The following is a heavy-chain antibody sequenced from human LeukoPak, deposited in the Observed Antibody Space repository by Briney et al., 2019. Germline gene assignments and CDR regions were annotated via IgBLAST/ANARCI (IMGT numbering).Heavy chain of an antibody. Sequence: GGSLRLSCAASGFTFSSYSMNWVRQAPGKGLEWVSSISSSSSYIYYADSVKGRFTISRDNSKNTLYLQMNSLRAEDTAVYYCAKKTYYYDTSGSPRGWFDPWGQGTLVTVSS. D-gene: IGHD3-22*01. J-gene: IGHJ5*02. CDR3: AKKTYYYDTSGSPRGWFDP. CDR1: GFTFSSYS. CDR2: ISSSSSYI. V-gene: IGHV3-21*04.